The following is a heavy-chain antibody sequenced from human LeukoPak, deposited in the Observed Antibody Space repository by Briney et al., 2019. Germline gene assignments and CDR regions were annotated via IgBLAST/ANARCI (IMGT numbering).Heavy chain of an antibody. CDR2: IYYSGST. J-gene: IGHJ4*02. CDR1: GGSISSGGYY. D-gene: IGHD3-3*01. V-gene: IGHV4-31*03. CDR3: AREGGFYRPLDY. Sequence: SETLSLTCTVSGGSISSGGYYWSWIRQHPGKGLEWIGYIYYSGSTYCNPSLKSRLTLSVDLSENHISLRLTSVTAADTAVYYCAREGGFYRPLDYSGQGTLVTVSS.